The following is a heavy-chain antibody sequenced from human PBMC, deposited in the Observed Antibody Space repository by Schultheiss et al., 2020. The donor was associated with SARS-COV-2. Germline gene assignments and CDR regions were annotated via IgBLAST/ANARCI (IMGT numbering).Heavy chain of an antibody. CDR2: IIPIFGTA. CDR1: GYTFTSYY. Sequence: SVKVSCKASGYTFTSYYMHWVRQAPGQGLEWMGGIIPIFGTANYAQKFQGRVTITADESTSTAYMELSSLRSEDTAVYYCASPGRAGVVPAAIGAFDIWGQVTMVTVSS. CDR3: ASPGRAGVVPAAIGAFDI. J-gene: IGHJ3*02. D-gene: IGHD2-2*01. V-gene: IGHV1-69*13.